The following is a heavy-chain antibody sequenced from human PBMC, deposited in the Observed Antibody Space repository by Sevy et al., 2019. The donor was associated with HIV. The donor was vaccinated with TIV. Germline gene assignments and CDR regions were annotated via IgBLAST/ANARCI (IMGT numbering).Heavy chain of an antibody. D-gene: IGHD6-19*01. Sequence: ASVKVSCKASGYTFTSYDINWVRQATGQGLEWMGWMNPNSGNTGYAQKLQGSVTMTRNTSISTAYMELSSLRSEDTAVYYCARFGIAVAGTYYYYYGMDVWGQGTTVTVSS. CDR1: GYTFTSYD. CDR3: ARFGIAVAGTYYYYYGMDV. J-gene: IGHJ6*02. V-gene: IGHV1-8*01. CDR2: MNPNSGNT.